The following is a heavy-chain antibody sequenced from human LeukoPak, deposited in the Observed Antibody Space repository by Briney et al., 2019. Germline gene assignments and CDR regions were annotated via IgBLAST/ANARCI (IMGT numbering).Heavy chain of an antibody. V-gene: IGHV3-21*01. Sequence: GGSLRLSCAASGFTFSTYSMNWVRQAPGKGLEWVSSISSSSSYIYYADSVKGRFTISRDNAKNSLYLQMNSLRAEDTAVYYCASVEDVVVVAATSLDYWGQGTLVTVSS. CDR1: GFTFSTYS. J-gene: IGHJ4*02. D-gene: IGHD2-15*01. CDR2: ISSSSSYI. CDR3: ASVEDVVVVAATSLDY.